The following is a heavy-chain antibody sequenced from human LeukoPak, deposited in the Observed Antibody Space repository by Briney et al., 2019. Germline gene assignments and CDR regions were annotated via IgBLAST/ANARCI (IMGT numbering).Heavy chain of an antibody. Sequence: SETLSLTCAVYGGSFSGYYWSWIRQPPGKGLEWIGEINHSGSTNYNPSLKSRVTISVDTSKNQFSLKLSSVTAADTAVYYCARQSEAPYAFDIWGQGTMVTVSS. J-gene: IGHJ3*02. CDR2: INHSGST. CDR3: ARQSEAPYAFDI. V-gene: IGHV4-34*01. CDR1: GGSFSGYY.